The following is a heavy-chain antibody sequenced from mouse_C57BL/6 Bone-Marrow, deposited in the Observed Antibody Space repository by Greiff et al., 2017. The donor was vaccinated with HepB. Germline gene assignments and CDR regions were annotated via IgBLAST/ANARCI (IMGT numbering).Heavy chain of an antibody. D-gene: IGHD3-2*02. CDR3: ARGEHRLRGYYAMDY. CDR2: ISSGSSTI. V-gene: IGHV5-17*01. Sequence: EVKVVESGGGLVKPGGSLKLSCAASGFTFSDYGMHWVRQAPEKGLEWVAYISSGSSTIYYADTVKGRFTISRDNAKNTLFLQMTSLRSEDTAMYYCARGEHRLRGYYAMDYWGQGTSVTVSS. CDR1: GFTFSDYG. J-gene: IGHJ4*01.